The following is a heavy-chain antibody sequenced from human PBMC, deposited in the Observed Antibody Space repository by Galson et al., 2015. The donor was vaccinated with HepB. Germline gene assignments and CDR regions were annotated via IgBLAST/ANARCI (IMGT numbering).Heavy chain of an antibody. D-gene: IGHD3-16*02. CDR1: GYSFTSYW. J-gene: IGHJ4*02. V-gene: IGHV5-10-1*01. CDR2: IDPSDSYT. CDR3: ARQVIAFGGVIVQTPFDY. Sequence: QSGAEVKKPGGSLRISCKGSGYSFTSYWISWVRQMPGKGLEWMGRIDPSDSYTNYSPSFQGPVTISADKSISTSYLQWSSLKASDTAMYYCARQVIAFGGVIVQTPFDYWGQGTLVTVSS.